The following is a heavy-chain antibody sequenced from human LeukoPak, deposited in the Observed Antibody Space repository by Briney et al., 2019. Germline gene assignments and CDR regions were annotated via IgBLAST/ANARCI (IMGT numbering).Heavy chain of an antibody. D-gene: IGHD3-3*02. J-gene: IGHJ5*02. Sequence: GGSLRLSCAASGFTFSNYAMSWVRQAPGKGLEWVANIKEDGSEKYYVDSVKGRFTVSRDNVKNSLFLQMNSLRVDDTAVYYCAKSGSSVFWSWGQGTLVTVSS. V-gene: IGHV3-7*03. CDR1: GFTFSNYA. CDR3: AKSGSSVFWS. CDR2: IKEDGSEK.